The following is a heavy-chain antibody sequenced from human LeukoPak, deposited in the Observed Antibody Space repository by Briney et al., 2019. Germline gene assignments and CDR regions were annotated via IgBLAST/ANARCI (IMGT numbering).Heavy chain of an antibody. J-gene: IGHJ4*02. CDR3: ARDSGRYSYDSSGYDDY. Sequence: ASVKVSCKASGYTFTGYYMHWVRQAPGQGLEWMGWISAYNGNTKYAQKLQGRVTMTTDTSTSTAYMELRSLRSDDTAVYYCARDSGRYSYDSSGYDDYWGQGTLVTVSS. CDR2: ISAYNGNT. CDR1: GYTFTGYY. D-gene: IGHD3-22*01. V-gene: IGHV1-18*04.